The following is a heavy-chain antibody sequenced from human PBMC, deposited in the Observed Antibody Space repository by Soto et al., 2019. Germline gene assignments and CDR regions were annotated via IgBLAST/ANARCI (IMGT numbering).Heavy chain of an antibody. V-gene: IGHV3-11*01. J-gene: IGHJ6*03. CDR1: GFSTGDYY. Sequence: QVQLVESGGGLVKPGGSLRLSCAASGFSTGDYYMTWIRQAPGKGLEWVSYISGSGSTIYYADSVKGRFTISRDNAKNSLSLQMNSLRAEDTAVYYCARDLWTTVTSPYNYYYYYMGVWGKGTTVTVSS. CDR2: ISGSGSTI. D-gene: IGHD4-17*01. CDR3: ARDLWTTVTSPYNYYYYYMGV.